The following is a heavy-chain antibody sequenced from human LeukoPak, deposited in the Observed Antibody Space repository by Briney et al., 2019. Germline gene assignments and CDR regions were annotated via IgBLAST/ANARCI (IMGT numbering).Heavy chain of an antibody. CDR2: ISSSGSTI. CDR1: GFTFSSYE. J-gene: IGHJ4*02. D-gene: IGHD3-22*01. CDR3: ARITPLIAVVNTGGYYFDY. V-gene: IGHV3-48*03. Sequence: GGSLRLSCAASGFTFSSYEMNWVRQAPGKGLEWVSYISSSGSTIYYADSVKGRFTISRDNAKNSLYLQMNSLRAEDTAVYYCARITPLIAVVNTGGYYFDYWGQGTLVTVSS.